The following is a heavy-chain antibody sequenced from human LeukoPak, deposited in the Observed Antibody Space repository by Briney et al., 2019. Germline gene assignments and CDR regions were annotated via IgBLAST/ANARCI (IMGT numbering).Heavy chain of an antibody. J-gene: IGHJ4*02. D-gene: IGHD3-10*01. Sequence: GGSLRLSCAASGFTFSSYGMHWVRQAPGKGLEWVAVIPYDGSNKYYADSVKGRFTISRDNSKNTLYLQMNSLRAEDTAVYYCAKGRELLWFGELLAYWGQGTLVTVSS. V-gene: IGHV3-30*18. CDR2: IPYDGSNK. CDR3: AKGRELLWFGELLAY. CDR1: GFTFSSYG.